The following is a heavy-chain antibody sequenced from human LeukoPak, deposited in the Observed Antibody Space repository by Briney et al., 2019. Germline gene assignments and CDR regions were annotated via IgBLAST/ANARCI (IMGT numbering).Heavy chain of an antibody. CDR2: IWYDVSNK. CDR1: GFTFSSYG. V-gene: IGHV3-33*01. J-gene: IGHJ6*02. D-gene: IGHD2-15*01. CDR3: ARDWAVVGTYYYYRMAV. Sequence: GSLRLSCAASGFTFSSYGMHWVRQAPGKGLEWVAFIWYDVSNKYYADSVRGRFTISRDNSKNTLYLQMNGLRAEDTAVYYCARDWAVVGTYYYYRMAVWGQGTTVPVS.